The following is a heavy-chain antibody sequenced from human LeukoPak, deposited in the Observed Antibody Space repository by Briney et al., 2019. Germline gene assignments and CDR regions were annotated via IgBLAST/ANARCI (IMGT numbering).Heavy chain of an antibody. Sequence: GGSLRLSCAASGFTFSNYAMHWVRQAPGKGLEWVAVVSYDGNNLYYADSVKGRFTISRDNSKNTLYLQMNSLRAEDTAVYYCARDLKGPVNDVFDMWGQGTMVTVSS. V-gene: IGHV3-30-3*01. CDR1: GFTFSNYA. CDR2: VSYDGNNL. J-gene: IGHJ3*02. D-gene: IGHD4-23*01. CDR3: ARDLKGPVNDVFDM.